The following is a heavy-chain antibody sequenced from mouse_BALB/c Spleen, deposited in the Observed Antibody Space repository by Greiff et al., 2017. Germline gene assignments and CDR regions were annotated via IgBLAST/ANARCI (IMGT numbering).Heavy chain of an antibody. CDR1: GYAFTSYN. CDR2: IDPYNGGT. CDR3: ARGRGSGYVFDY. Sequence: VHVKQPGAELVKPGASVKLSCKASGYAFTSYNMYWVKQSHGKSLEWIGYIDPYNGGTSYNQKFKGKATFTVDTSSSTAYMQCNSLTSEDSAVYYCARGRGSGYVFDYWGQGTTLTVSS. V-gene: IGHV1S135*01. D-gene: IGHD3-1*01. J-gene: IGHJ2*01.